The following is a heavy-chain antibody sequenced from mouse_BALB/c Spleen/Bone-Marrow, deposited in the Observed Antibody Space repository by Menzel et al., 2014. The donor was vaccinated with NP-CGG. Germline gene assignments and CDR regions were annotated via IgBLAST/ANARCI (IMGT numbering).Heavy chain of an antibody. J-gene: IGHJ3*01. V-gene: IGHV1S81*02. CDR2: INPSNGGT. CDR1: GYTFTSYY. D-gene: IGHD2-13*01. CDR3: TREGDSPFAY. Sequence: LQESGAELVKPGASVKLSCKASGYTFTSYYMYWVKQRPGQGLEWIGEINPSNGGTNFNEKFKSKATLTVDKSSSTAYMQLSSLTSEDSAVYYCTREGDSPFAYWGQGTLVTVS.